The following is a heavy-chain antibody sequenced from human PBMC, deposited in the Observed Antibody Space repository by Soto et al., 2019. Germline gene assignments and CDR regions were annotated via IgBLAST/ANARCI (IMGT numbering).Heavy chain of an antibody. Sequence: ESLKISCRGSEYSFINYWIGWVRQMPGKGLEWMGIIYPGDSETKYSPSFQGQVTISADKSISTAYLQWSRLKASDTAMYYCARQGSYYDSKSFGYWGQGTLVTVSS. CDR1: EYSFINYW. CDR3: ARQGSYYDSKSFGY. J-gene: IGHJ4*02. D-gene: IGHD3-22*01. CDR2: IYPGDSET. V-gene: IGHV5-51*01.